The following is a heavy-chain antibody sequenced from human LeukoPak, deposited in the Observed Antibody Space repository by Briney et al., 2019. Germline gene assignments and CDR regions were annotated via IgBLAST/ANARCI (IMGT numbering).Heavy chain of an antibody. CDR3: AREYCSSTSCSVDY. V-gene: IGHV3-66*02. CDR2: IYSGGST. J-gene: IGHJ4*02. CDR1: GFTVSSNY. D-gene: IGHD2-2*01. Sequence: GGSLRLSCAASGFTVSSNYMSWVRQAPGKGLEWVSVIYSGGSTYYADSVKGRFTISRDNSKNTLHLQMNSLRAEDTAVYYCAREYCSSTSCSVDYWGQGTLVTVSS.